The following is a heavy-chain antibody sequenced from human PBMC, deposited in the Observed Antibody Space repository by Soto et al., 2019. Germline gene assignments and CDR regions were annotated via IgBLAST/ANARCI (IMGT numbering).Heavy chain of an antibody. CDR3: ARDQGYCSGGSCYPSRAFDI. D-gene: IGHD2-15*01. V-gene: IGHV1-69*04. CDR1: GGTFSGYT. J-gene: IGHJ3*02. CDR2: IIPILGIA. Sequence: SVKVSCKASGGTFSGYTISWVRQAPGQGLEWMGRIIPILGIANYAQKFQGRVTITADKSTSTAYMELSSLRSEDTAVYYCARDQGYCSGGSCYPSRAFDIWGQGTMVTV.